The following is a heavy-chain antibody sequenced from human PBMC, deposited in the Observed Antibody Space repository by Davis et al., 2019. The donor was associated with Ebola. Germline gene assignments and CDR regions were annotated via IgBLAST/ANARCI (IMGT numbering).Heavy chain of an antibody. CDR3: ASGPGDYDPY. Sequence: AASVKVSCKASGGTFTSYAISWVRQAPGQGLEWMGRIIPILGIANYAQKFQGRVTITADKSTSTAYMELSSLRSEDTAVYYCASGPGDYDPYWGQGTLVTVSS. V-gene: IGHV1-69*04. CDR2: IIPILGIA. CDR1: GGTFTSYA. J-gene: IGHJ4*02. D-gene: IGHD4-17*01.